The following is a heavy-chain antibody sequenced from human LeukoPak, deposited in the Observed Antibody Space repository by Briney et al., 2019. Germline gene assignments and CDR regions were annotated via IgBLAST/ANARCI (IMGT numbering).Heavy chain of an antibody. Sequence: PGRSLRLSCAASGFTFDDYAMHWVRQAPGKGLEWVSGISWNSGSIGYADSVKGRFTISRDNAKNSLYLQMNSLRAEDTAVYYCATVKRDCSGGTCYSYDYWGQGTLVTVSS. CDR3: ATVKRDCSGGTCYSYDY. D-gene: IGHD2-15*01. CDR1: GFTFDDYA. CDR2: ISWNSGSI. V-gene: IGHV3-9*01. J-gene: IGHJ4*02.